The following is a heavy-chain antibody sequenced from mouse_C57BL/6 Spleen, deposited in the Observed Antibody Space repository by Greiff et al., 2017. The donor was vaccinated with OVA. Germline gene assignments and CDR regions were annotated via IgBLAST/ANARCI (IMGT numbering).Heavy chain of an antibody. Sequence: EVKVEESGGGLVQPGGSLKLSCAASGFTFSDYYMYWVRQTPEKRLEWVAYISNGGGSTYYPDTVKGRFTISRDNAKNTLYLQMSRLKSEDTAMYYCARGRDYEAMDYWGQGTSVTVSS. CDR3: ARGRDYEAMDY. V-gene: IGHV5-12*01. CDR2: ISNGGGST. J-gene: IGHJ4*01. CDR1: GFTFSDYY.